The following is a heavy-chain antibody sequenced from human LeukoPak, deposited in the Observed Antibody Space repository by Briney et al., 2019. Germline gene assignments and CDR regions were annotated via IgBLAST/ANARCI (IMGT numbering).Heavy chain of an antibody. CDR2: ISSSSSCI. J-gene: IGHJ4*02. V-gene: IGHV3-21*01. CDR1: GFTFSSYS. D-gene: IGHD3-10*01. Sequence: GGSLRPSCAAPGFTFSSYSMKWVRPAPGKGLEWVSSISSSSSCIYYADSVKGRFTISRDNAKNSLYLQMNSLRAEDTAVYYCARDSGNYFDYWGQGTLVTVSS. CDR3: ARDSGNYFDY.